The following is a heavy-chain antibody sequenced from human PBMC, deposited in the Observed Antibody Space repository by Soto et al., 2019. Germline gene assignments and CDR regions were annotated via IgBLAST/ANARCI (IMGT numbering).Heavy chain of an antibody. CDR2: MYSGGNT. D-gene: IGHD3-22*01. CDR1: GGSFSSSTYY. V-gene: IGHV4-39*01. J-gene: IGHJ5*02. Sequence: QLQLQESGPGLVKPSETLSLTCTVSGGSFSSSTYYWGWIRQPPGKGLEWIGSMYSGGNTYYNPSLESRVTVSVDTSKNHFSLKLTSVTAADTAMYYCARQPYDSTGYYYGAWGQGHLVTVS. CDR3: ARQPYDSTGYYYGA.